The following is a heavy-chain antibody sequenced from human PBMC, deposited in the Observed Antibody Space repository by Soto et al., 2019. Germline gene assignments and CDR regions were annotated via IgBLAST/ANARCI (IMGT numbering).Heavy chain of an antibody. CDR2: LSDSGGST. Sequence: EVQLLESGGGLVQPGGSLRLSCTASGFTFSSHAMTWVRQAPGKGLEWVSGLSDSGGSTYYADPVKGRFTISRDNSMNTLYLQMNTLRAEDTAVYYCAKVSSSWYAGVFDLWGQGTLVTVSS. D-gene: IGHD6-13*01. V-gene: IGHV3-23*01. CDR3: AKVSSSWYAGVFDL. CDR1: GFTFSSHA. J-gene: IGHJ4*02.